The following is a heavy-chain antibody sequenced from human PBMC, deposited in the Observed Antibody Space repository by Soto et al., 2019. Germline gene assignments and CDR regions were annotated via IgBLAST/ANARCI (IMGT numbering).Heavy chain of an antibody. CDR2: IYYSGST. J-gene: IGHJ5*02. CDR3: ARGLRYFDWLSNLDWFDP. V-gene: IGHV4-39*01. Sequence: SETLSLTCTVSGGSISSSTYYWGWIRQPPGKGLEWIGGIYYSGSTYYNPSLKSRVTVSVDTSKNQFSLKLSSVTAADTAVYYCARGLRYFDWLSNLDWFDPWGQGTLVTVSS. D-gene: IGHD3-9*01. CDR1: GGSISSSTYY.